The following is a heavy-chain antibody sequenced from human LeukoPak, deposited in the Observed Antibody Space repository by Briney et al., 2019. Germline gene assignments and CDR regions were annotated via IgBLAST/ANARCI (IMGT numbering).Heavy chain of an antibody. CDR3: ARDVEPYSSGWYNYFDY. CDR2: ISYDGSNK. J-gene: IGHJ4*02. V-gene: IGHV3-30-3*01. D-gene: IGHD6-19*01. CDR1: GFTFSSYA. Sequence: GGSLRLSCAASGFTFSSYAMHWVRQAPGKGLEWVAVISYDGSNKYYADSVKGRFTISRDNSKNTLYLQMNSLRVEDTAVYYCARDVEPYSSGWYNYFDYWGQGTLVTVSS.